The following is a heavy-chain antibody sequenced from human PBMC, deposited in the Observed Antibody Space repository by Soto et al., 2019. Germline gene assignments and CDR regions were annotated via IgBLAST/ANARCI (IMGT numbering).Heavy chain of an antibody. CDR1: GDSISTSGYY. CDR3: ATELGHSINSICPETPFDP. CDR2: VYYRGST. Sequence: QVQLQESGPGLVKPSQTLTLTCTVSGDSISTSGYYWSWIRQLPGKGLEWIGYVYYRGSTYYNPSHKSRISISEDTPKNHFSLTRRCVTAADMTVYYCATELGHSINSICPETPFDPWGKGTLVTVSS. J-gene: IGHJ5*02. D-gene: IGHD3-22*01. V-gene: IGHV4-31*03.